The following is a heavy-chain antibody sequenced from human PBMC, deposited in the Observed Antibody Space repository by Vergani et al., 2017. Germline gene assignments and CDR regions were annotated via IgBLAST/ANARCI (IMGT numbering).Heavy chain of an antibody. Sequence: QVQLQESGPGLVKPSETLSLTCTVSGGSISSSSYYWGWIRQPPGKGLEWIGSIYYSGSTYYNPSLKSRVTISVDTSKNQFSLKLSSVTAADTAVYYCARVTMVRGVIIGWGQGTLVTVSS. CDR1: GGSISSSSYY. V-gene: IGHV4-39*01. CDR2: IYYSGST. CDR3: ARVTMVRGVIIG. D-gene: IGHD3-10*01. J-gene: IGHJ4*02.